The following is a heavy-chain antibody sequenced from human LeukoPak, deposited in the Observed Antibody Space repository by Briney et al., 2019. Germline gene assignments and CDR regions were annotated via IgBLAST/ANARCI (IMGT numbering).Heavy chain of an antibody. V-gene: IGHV3-21*01. J-gene: IGHJ4*02. CDR1: GFTFSSYS. Sequence: GGSLRLSCAASGFTFSSYSMNWVRQAPGKGLEWVSSISSSSSYIYYADSVKGRFTISRDNARNSLYLQMNSLRAEDTAVYYCARAELRFLEWLLGGGFDYWGQGTLVTVSS. CDR2: ISSSSSYI. CDR3: ARAELRFLEWLLGGGFDY. D-gene: IGHD3-3*01.